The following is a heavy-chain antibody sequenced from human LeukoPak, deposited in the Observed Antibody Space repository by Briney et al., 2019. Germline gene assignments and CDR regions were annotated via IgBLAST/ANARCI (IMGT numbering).Heavy chain of an antibody. CDR1: GSTFGSYG. Sequence: GGSLRLSCAASGSTFGSYGMSWVRQAPGKGLEWVSAISGSGQRTYYADSVKGRFTISRDNFKNTLYLQMNSLRAEDTAVYFCAKGSSAWSSQNYFDYWGQGTVVTVSS. V-gene: IGHV3-23*01. J-gene: IGHJ4*02. D-gene: IGHD6-19*01. CDR2: ISGSGQRT. CDR3: AKGSSAWSSQNYFDY.